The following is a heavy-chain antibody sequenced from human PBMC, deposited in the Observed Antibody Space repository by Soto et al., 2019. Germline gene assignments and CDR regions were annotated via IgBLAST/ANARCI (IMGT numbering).Heavy chain of an antibody. J-gene: IGHJ3*02. Sequence: GGSLRLSCAASGFTFSSYWMSWVRQAPGKGLEWVANIKQDGSEKYYVDSVKGRFTISRDNAKNSLYLQMNSLRAEDTAVYYCARDYYDSSGYYYDAFDIWGQGTMVTVSS. V-gene: IGHV3-7*01. CDR2: IKQDGSEK. CDR3: ARDYYDSSGYYYDAFDI. D-gene: IGHD3-22*01. CDR1: GFTFSSYW.